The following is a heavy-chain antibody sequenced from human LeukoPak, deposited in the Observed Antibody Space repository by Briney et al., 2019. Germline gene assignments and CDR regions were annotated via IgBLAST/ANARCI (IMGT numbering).Heavy chain of an antibody. V-gene: IGHV1-2*02. D-gene: IGHD1-26*01. Sequence: ASVKVSCKASGYTFTGYSMHSVRQAPGQGFEGMGWINPNSGGTNYGQNFQGRVTMTRDTSISTAYMELSRLRSDDTAVYYCARDRGPSIVGRRPRKYYFDYWGQGTLVTVSS. CDR1: GYTFTGYS. CDR3: ARDRGPSIVGRRPRKYYFDY. CDR2: INPNSGGT. J-gene: IGHJ4*02.